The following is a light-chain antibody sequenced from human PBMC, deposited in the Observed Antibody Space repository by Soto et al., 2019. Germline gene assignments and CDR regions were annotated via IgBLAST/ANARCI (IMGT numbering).Light chain of an antibody. Sequence: DIQMTQSPSTLSASVGDRVTIPCRASQSISTWLAWYQQKPGKAPKLLIYDASSLESGVPSRFSGSGSGTEFTLTIRRLQPDDFATYYCQPYNSYPWACGQGTKVDIK. CDR3: QPYNSYPWA. J-gene: IGKJ1*01. CDR1: QSISTW. V-gene: IGKV1-5*01. CDR2: DAS.